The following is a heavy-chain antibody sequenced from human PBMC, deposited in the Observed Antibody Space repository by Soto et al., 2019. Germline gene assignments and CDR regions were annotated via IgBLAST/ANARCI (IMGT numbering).Heavy chain of an antibody. CDR3: ARIPVDTYMIYWSDP. CDR2: IIPIFGTA. D-gene: IGHD3-16*01. CDR1: GGTFSSYA. V-gene: IGHV1-69*13. J-gene: IGHJ5*02. Sequence: SVKVSCKASGGTFSSYAISWVRQAPGQGLEWMGGIIPIFGTANYAQKFQGRVTITADESTSTAYMELSSLRSEDTAVYYCARIPVDTYMIYWSDPWGQGTQVTVSS.